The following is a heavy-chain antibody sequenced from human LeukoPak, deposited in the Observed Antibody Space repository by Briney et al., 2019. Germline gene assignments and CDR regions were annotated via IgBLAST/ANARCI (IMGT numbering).Heavy chain of an antibody. Sequence: PSETLSLTCTVSGVSISGNYWSWIRQPPGKGLEWIGYIFYTGSTNYNPSPQSRVTILLDTSKNQFSLKLSSVSAADTAVYYCARDGNYYYDSSGYSPGFDPWGQGTLVTVSS. D-gene: IGHD3-22*01. CDR3: ARDGNYYYDSSGYSPGFDP. CDR2: IFYTGST. CDR1: GVSISGNY. J-gene: IGHJ5*02. V-gene: IGHV4-59*01.